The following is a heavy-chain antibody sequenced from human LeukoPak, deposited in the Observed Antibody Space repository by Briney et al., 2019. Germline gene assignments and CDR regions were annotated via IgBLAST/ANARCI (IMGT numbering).Heavy chain of an antibody. CDR1: GYTFTSYG. Sequence: ASVKVSCKASGYTFTSYGISWVRQAPGQRLEWMGWINAGNGNTKYSQKFQGRVTITRDTSASTAYMELSSLRSEDTAVYYCARYYYDSSGYYPPYGMDVWGQGTTVTVSS. V-gene: IGHV1-3*01. CDR2: INAGNGNT. CDR3: ARYYYDSSGYYPPYGMDV. D-gene: IGHD3-22*01. J-gene: IGHJ6*02.